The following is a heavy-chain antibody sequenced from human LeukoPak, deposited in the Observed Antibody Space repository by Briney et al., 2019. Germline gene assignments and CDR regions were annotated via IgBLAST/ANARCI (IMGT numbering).Heavy chain of an antibody. CDR3: ARFSHGSRYSSGWYPHFDY. V-gene: IGHV3-48*03. CDR1: GFTFSSYE. J-gene: IGHJ4*02. D-gene: IGHD6-19*01. CDR2: ISSSGSTI. Sequence: GGSLRLSCAASGFTFSSYEINWVRQAPGKGLEWVSYISSSGSTIYYADSVKGRFTISRDNAKNSLYLQMNSLRAEDTAVYYCARFSHGSRYSSGWYPHFDYWGQGTLSPSPQ.